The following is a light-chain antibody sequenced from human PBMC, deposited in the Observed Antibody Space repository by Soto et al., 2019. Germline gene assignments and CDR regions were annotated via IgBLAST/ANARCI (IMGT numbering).Light chain of an antibody. CDR2: DAS. J-gene: IGKJ4*01. CDR1: QNISNY. Sequence: VLTQSPATLSLSPGQRATLSCRASQNISNYVAWYQQKPGQAPRLLIYDASNRATGIPARFSGSGSGTDFTLTISSLELEDFAVYYCQQRRYWPPLTFGGGTKVQIK. V-gene: IGKV3-11*01. CDR3: QQRRYWPPLT.